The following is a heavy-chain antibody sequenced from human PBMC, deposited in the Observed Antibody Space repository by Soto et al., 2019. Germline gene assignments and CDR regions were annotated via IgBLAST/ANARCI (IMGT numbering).Heavy chain of an antibody. J-gene: IGHJ6*02. V-gene: IGHV4-31*03. D-gene: IGHD2-2*01. CDR1: GGSISSGGYY. Sequence: PSETLSLTCTVSGGSISSGGYYWSWIRQHPGKGLEWIGYIYYSGSTYYNPSLKSRVTISVDTSKNQFSLKLSSVTAADTAVYYCARARGGYCSSTSCRTSYGMDVWGQGTTVTVSS. CDR2: IYYSGST. CDR3: ARARGGYCSSTSCRTSYGMDV.